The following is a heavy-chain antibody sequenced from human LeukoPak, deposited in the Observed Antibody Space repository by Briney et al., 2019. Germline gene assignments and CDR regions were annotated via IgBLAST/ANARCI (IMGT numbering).Heavy chain of an antibody. Sequence: ASVKVSCKASGYTFTGYYMHWARQAPGQGLEWMGWINPNSGGTNYAQKFQGRVTMTRDTSISTAYMELSRLRSDDTAVYYCATFSPLASPYSSSYLWGQGTLVTVSS. CDR1: GYTFTGYY. V-gene: IGHV1-2*02. J-gene: IGHJ4*02. CDR2: INPNSGGT. CDR3: ATFSPLASPYSSSYL. D-gene: IGHD6-13*01.